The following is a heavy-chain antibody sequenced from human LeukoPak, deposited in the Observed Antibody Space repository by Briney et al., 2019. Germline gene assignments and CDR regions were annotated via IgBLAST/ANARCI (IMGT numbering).Heavy chain of an antibody. D-gene: IGHD5-18*01. CDR2: LYNSGNT. CDR1: GDSISSNY. CDR3: ARDRGRGYSYGLDY. J-gene: IGHJ4*02. Sequence: PSETLSLTCTVTGDSISSNYWSWIRQPAGKGLAGIARLYNSGNTNYNPSHKSRVTMSIDTSKNEFSLKLSSVTAADTAVYYCARDRGRGYSYGLDYWGQGTLVTVSS. V-gene: IGHV4-4*07.